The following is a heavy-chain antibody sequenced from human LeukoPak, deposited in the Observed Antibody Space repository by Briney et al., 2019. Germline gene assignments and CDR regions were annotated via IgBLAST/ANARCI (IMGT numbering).Heavy chain of an antibody. CDR1: GFIFSHYW. CDR3: ARDQHVAAADY. V-gene: IGHV3-74*01. Sequence: GGSLRLSCAASGFIFSHYWMHWVRQVPGKGLEWVSRIKGDGITTNYVDSVKGRFIISRDNAESTVYLQMNNVRPEDTGVYYCARDQHVAAADYWGQGTLVTVSS. D-gene: IGHD6-25*01. CDR2: IKGDGITT. J-gene: IGHJ4*02.